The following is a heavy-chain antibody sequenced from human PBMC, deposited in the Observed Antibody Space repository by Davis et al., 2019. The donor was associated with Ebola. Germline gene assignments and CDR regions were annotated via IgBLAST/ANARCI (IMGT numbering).Heavy chain of an antibody. CDR1: GNSFTSHW. CDR2: IYTGDSDT. D-gene: IGHD2-8*02. J-gene: IGHJ3*02. Sequence: GESLKISCTDSGNSFTSHWIGWVRQMPGKGLDWVGIIYTGDSDTSYSPSFRGQVTISADKSMKTAFLQWSSLKASDSGMYYCASLRRTITGMDDGFDIWGQGTMVTVSS. CDR3: ASLRRTITGMDDGFDI. V-gene: IGHV5-51*01.